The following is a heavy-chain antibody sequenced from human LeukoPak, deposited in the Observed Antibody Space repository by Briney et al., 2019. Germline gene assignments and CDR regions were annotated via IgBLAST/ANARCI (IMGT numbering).Heavy chain of an antibody. D-gene: IGHD5-24*01. V-gene: IGHV4-39*07. CDR3: ARAVEMATISDWFDP. Sequence: PSETLSLTCTVSGGSISSSSYYWGWIRQPPGKGLGWIGSIYYSGSTYYNPSLKSRVTISVDTSKNQFSLKLSSVTAADTAVYYCARAVEMATISDWFDPWGQGTLVTVSS. CDR1: GGSISSSSYY. J-gene: IGHJ5*02. CDR2: IYYSGST.